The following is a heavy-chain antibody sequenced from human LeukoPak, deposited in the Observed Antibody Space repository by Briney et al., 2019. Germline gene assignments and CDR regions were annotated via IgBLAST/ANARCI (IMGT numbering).Heavy chain of an antibody. V-gene: IGHV3-23*01. Sequence: GGSLRLSCAASGFIFSNYAMSWVRQVPGRGLEWVSTISSRGDSTYVADSVKDRFTISRDNSKNSLYLQMNTVRAEDTAVYYCVKGPRPDITVAHTVENWGQGTLVTVSS. CDR2: ISSRGDST. J-gene: IGHJ4*02. CDR3: VKGPRPDITVAHTVEN. D-gene: IGHD6-19*01. CDR1: GFIFSNYA.